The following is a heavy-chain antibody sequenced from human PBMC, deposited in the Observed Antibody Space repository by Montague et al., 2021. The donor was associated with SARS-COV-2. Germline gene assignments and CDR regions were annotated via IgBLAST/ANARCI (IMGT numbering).Heavy chain of an antibody. D-gene: IGHD3-3*01. CDR3: ASDFTTSYAKDV. V-gene: IGHV4-39*07. J-gene: IGHJ6*02. CDR1: GGSISTTSYY. Sequence: SETLSLTCTVSGGSISTTSYYWGWLRQPPGKELEWIASIFYSGTNYYNPSRRSRVTISVQTSKNQFSLTVASVTAADTAIYYCASDFTTSYAKDVWGQGTTVIVSS. CDR2: IFYSGTN.